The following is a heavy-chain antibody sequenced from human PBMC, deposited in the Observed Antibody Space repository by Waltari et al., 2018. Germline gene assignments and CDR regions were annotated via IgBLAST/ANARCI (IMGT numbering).Heavy chain of an antibody. J-gene: IGHJ4*01. D-gene: IGHD2-21*02. CDR1: GFTFSSFW. V-gene: IGHV3-7*01. Sequence: EVQLVESGGCLFQPGGSLGLSCAASGFTFSSFWFCWVRQAAGKGLEWLADINQDGSEKSYVDSLKCRFTISRDNAKNSLHLQINSLRAEDTAVYYCARGTATAPGIDYWGHGTRVTVSP. CDR3: ARGTATAPGIDY. CDR2: INQDGSEK.